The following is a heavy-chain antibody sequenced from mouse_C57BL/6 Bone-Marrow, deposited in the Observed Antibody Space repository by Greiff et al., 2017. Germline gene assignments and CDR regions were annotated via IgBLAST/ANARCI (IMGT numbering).Heavy chain of an antibody. Sequence: QVQLKESGAELVRPGTSVKMSCKASGYTFTNYWIGWAKQRPGHGLEWIGDIYPGGGYTNYNEKFKGKATLTADKSSSTAYMQFSSLTSEDSAIYYCARLPNSYAIDYWGQGTSVTGSS. CDR3: ARLPNSYAIDY. V-gene: IGHV1-63*01. CDR1: GYTFTNYW. D-gene: IGHD4-1*02. J-gene: IGHJ4*01. CDR2: IYPGGGYT.